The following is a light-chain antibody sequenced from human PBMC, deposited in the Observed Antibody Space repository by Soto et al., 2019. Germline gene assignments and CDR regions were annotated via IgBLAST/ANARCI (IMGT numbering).Light chain of an antibody. J-gene: IGLJ3*02. Sequence: QSALTQPPSATGSPGQSVTIACTGRSSAVGGYDLVSWYQQYPGKVPKLLIFEVSKRPSGVPDRFSGSKSGNAASLTVSGLHADDEAEYYCSSFAGSSSMVFGGGTKVTVL. CDR2: EVS. CDR3: SSFAGSSSMV. CDR1: SSAVGGYDL. V-gene: IGLV2-8*01.